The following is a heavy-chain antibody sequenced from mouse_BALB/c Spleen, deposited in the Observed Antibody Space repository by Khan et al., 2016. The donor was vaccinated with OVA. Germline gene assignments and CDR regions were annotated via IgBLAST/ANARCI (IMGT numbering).Heavy chain of an antibody. J-gene: IGHJ2*01. Sequence: EVELVESGPGLVKPSQSLSLTCSVTGYSITSGYYWNWIRQFPGNKLEWMGYISYDRSNNYNPSLKNRISITRDTSKNQFFLKLNSVTTEDTATYYCAKILWPYFDYWGQGTTLTVSS. D-gene: IGHD1-1*02. CDR3: AKILWPYFDY. CDR2: ISYDRSN. V-gene: IGHV3-6*02. CDR1: GYSITSGYY.